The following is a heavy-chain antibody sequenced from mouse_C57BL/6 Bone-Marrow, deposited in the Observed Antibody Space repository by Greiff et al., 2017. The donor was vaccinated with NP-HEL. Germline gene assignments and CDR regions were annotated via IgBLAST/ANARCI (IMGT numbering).Heavy chain of an antibody. CDR3: VSQLGYYAMDY. J-gene: IGHJ4*01. D-gene: IGHD4-1*01. CDR1: GFSFNTYA. CDR2: IRSKSNNYAT. V-gene: IGHV10-1*01. Sequence: GGGLVQPKGSLKLSCAASGFSFNTYAMNWVRQAPGKGLEWVARIRSKSNNYATYYADSVKDRFTISRDDSESMLYLQMNNLKTEDTAMYYCVSQLGYYAMDYWGQGTSVTVSS.